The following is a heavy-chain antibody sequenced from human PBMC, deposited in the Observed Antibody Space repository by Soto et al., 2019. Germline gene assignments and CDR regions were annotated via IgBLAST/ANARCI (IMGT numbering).Heavy chain of an antibody. D-gene: IGHD3-3*01. CDR3: AREPHGFLELSSVFAFDI. CDR2: INDSGDTI. V-gene: IGHV3-11*01. Sequence: QGQLVQSGGGLVRPGGSLRLSCPASGFTASNYHMFCIRQPPGKGRGWVSYINDSGDTIYYVDSLKGRITTSRENAKNSLFLQMNSLRAEDTAVYYCAREPHGFLELSSVFAFDIWGQGTAVTVS. J-gene: IGHJ3*02. CDR1: GFTASNYH.